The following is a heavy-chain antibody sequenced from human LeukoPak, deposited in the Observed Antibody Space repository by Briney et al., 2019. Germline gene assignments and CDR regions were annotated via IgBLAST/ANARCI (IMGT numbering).Heavy chain of an antibody. V-gene: IGHV1-46*01. CDR1: GYTFTSYD. Sequence: ASVKVSCKASGYTFTSYDMHRVRQAPGQGLEWMGIINPSGDSTSYAQKFQSRVTMTRDTSTSTVYMELSSLRSEDTAVYYCASVLYCGADCYSGRYFFDYWGQGTLVTVSS. CDR2: INPSGDST. J-gene: IGHJ4*02. CDR3: ASVLYCGADCYSGRYFFDY. D-gene: IGHD2-21*02.